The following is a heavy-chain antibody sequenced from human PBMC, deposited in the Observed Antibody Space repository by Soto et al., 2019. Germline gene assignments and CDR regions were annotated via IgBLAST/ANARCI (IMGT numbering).Heavy chain of an antibody. V-gene: IGHV3-30-3*01. Sequence: GGSLRLSCAASGFTFSSYAMHWVRQAPGKXLEWVAVISYDGSNKYYADSVKGRFTISRDNSKNTLYLQMNSLRAEDTAVYYCARDSDCSGGSCYPGYFDYWGQGTLVTVSS. CDR2: ISYDGSNK. J-gene: IGHJ4*02. CDR1: GFTFSSYA. CDR3: ARDSDCSGGSCYPGYFDY. D-gene: IGHD2-15*01.